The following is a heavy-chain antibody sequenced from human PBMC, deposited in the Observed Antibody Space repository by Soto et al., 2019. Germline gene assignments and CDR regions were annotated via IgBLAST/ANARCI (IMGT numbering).Heavy chain of an antibody. CDR3: AKESLKTPVTGPVDC. Sequence: PGGSLRLSCTASGFTFSSYALSWVRQAPGKGLEWVSSISGSGGGTYYADSVKGRVTISRDNSKNTLYLQMSSLRAEDTAVYYCAKESLKTPVTGPVDCWGQGTVVTVSS. V-gene: IGHV3-23*01. J-gene: IGHJ4*02. CDR1: GFTFSSYA. D-gene: IGHD6-19*01. CDR2: ISGSGGGT.